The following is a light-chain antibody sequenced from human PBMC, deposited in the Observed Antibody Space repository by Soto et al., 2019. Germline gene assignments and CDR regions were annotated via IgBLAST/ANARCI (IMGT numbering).Light chain of an antibody. J-gene: IGLJ1*01. V-gene: IGLV2-23*02. CDR3: CSYAGRSTPYV. CDR1: SSDVGSYNL. Sequence: QSVLTQPASVSGSPGQSITISCTGNSSDVGSYNLVSWYQQYPGKAPKLMIYEVSKRPSGGSNRFSGSKSGNTASLTISGLQAEDEADYYCCSYAGRSTPYVFGTGTKVTVL. CDR2: EVS.